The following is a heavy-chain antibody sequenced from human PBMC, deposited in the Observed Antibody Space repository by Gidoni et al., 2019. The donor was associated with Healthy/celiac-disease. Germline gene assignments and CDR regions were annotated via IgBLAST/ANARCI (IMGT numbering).Heavy chain of an antibody. CDR2: IIPILGIA. CDR3: ARAVWGGYNWNYPFDY. D-gene: IGHD1-7*01. Sequence: QVQLVQSGAEVKKPGSSVKVSCQASGGTFSSYTISWVRQAPGQGLEWMGRIIPILGIANYAQKFQGRVTITADKSTSTAYMELSSLRSEDTAVYYCARAVWGGYNWNYPFDYWGQGTLVTVSS. J-gene: IGHJ4*02. CDR1: GGTFSSYT. V-gene: IGHV1-69*02.